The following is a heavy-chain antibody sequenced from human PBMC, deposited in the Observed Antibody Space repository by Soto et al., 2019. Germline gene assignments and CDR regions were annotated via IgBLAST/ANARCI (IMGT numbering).Heavy chain of an antibody. CDR1: GFTFSSYA. Sequence: SGGSLRLSCAASGFTFSSYAMSWVRQAPGKGLEWVSAIGGSGGNTYYADSVKGRFTISRDNSKSTLYLQMNSLRAEDTALYYCAKGRSYYYYYGVDVWGQGTTVTVSS. J-gene: IGHJ6*02. CDR2: IGGSGGNT. V-gene: IGHV3-23*01. CDR3: AKGRSYYYYYGVDV.